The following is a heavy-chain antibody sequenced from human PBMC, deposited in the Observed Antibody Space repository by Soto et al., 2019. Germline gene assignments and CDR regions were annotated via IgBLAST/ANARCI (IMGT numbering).Heavy chain of an antibody. CDR2: VRSKPNNYAT. D-gene: IGHD5-12*01. CDR3: TSTWGRVATNAEATRTYDY. J-gene: IGHJ4*02. Sequence: EVPLVESGGGLVQPGGSLKLSCAASGFTFSGSAMHWVRQASGKGLEWVGRVRSKPNNYATSYAASVKGRFTISRDDSKNTAYLQMNSLKTEDTALYYCTSTWGRVATNAEATRTYDYWGQGTLVTVSS. CDR1: GFTFSGSA. V-gene: IGHV3-73*01.